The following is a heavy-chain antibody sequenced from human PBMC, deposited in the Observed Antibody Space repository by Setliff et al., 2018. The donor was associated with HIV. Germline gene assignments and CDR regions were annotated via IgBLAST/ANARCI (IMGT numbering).Heavy chain of an antibody. D-gene: IGHD5-18*01. CDR1: GGSISSHY. CDR2: IYYSGNT. J-gene: IGHJ4*02. Sequence: SETLSLTCTVSGGSISSHYWSWIRQPPGKGLEWIGYIYYSGNTNYNPSLKSRVTISVDTSKNQLSLKLSSVTAADTAVYYCARVPRQLLKGAAAYFDYWGQGILVTVSS. V-gene: IGHV4-59*11. CDR3: ARVPRQLLKGAAAYFDY.